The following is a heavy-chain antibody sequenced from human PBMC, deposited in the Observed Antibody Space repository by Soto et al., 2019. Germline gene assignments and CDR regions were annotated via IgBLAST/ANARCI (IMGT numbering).Heavy chain of an antibody. CDR1: GFTFSNYA. CDR2: TSGSGSST. CDR3: AKMGGNDYRVDWYGMHV. V-gene: IGHV3-23*01. Sequence: GGSLRLSCAASGFTFSNYAMSWVRQAPGKGLEWVSSTSGSGSSTYYADSVRGRFTISRDNSKNTLYLQMISLRAEDTAVYYCAKMGGNDYRVDWYGMHVWCQGTTVTVSS. D-gene: IGHD5-12*01. J-gene: IGHJ6*02.